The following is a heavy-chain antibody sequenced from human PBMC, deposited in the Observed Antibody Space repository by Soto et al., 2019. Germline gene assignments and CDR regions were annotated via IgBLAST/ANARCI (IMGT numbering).Heavy chain of an antibody. D-gene: IGHD5-12*01. J-gene: IGHJ4*02. CDR3: ARHQALEATISYLDD. CDR2: ISSSSSYK. Sequence: GGSLRLSCAASGFTFSSYSMNWVRQAPGKGLEWVASISSSSSYKYYADSVKGRFTISRDNAKNSLYLQMNSLRAEDTAVYYGARHQALEATISYLDDWGQGTLVTVSS. CDR1: GFTFSSYS. V-gene: IGHV3-21*01.